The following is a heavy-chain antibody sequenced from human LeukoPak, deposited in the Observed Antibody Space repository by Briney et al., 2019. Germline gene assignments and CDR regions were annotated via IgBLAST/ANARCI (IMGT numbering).Heavy chain of an antibody. D-gene: IGHD3-10*01. V-gene: IGHV4-4*07. Sequence: SETLSLTCTVSGGSISSYYWSWIRQPAGKGLEWIGRIYTSGSTNYNPSLKSRVTISVDTSKNQFSLKLSSVTAADTAVYYCARDGTRYYYGSGSYSNDAFDIWGQGTMVTVSS. CDR2: IYTSGST. J-gene: IGHJ3*02. CDR3: ARDGTRYYYGSGSYSNDAFDI. CDR1: GGSISSYY.